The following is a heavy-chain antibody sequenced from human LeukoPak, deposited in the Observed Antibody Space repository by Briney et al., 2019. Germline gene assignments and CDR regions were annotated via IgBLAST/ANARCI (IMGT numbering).Heavy chain of an antibody. Sequence: ASVKVSCKASGYTFTSYYMHWVRQAPGQGLEWMGIIKPSGGSTSYAQKFQGRVTMTRDTSTSTVYMELSSLRSEDTAVYYCARSRRSLLAYCGGNCYSFDYWGQGTLVTVSS. CDR3: ARSRRSLLAYCGGNCYSFDY. CDR1: GYTFTSYY. D-gene: IGHD2-21*01. CDR2: IKPSGGST. V-gene: IGHV1-46*01. J-gene: IGHJ4*02.